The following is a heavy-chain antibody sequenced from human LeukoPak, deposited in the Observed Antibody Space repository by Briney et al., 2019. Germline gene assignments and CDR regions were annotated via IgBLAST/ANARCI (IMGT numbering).Heavy chain of an antibody. CDR1: GDSISGFY. D-gene: IGHD3-9*01. Sequence: PSETLSLTCSVSGDSISGFYWNWIRQSPEKGLEWIAVTHYSGTTNYNPSLKSRVTISIDTSRQQFFLKLSSVTAADTAVYYCVLAPNSNWFDFWGQGTTVTVSS. V-gene: IGHV4-59*12. J-gene: IGHJ6*02. CDR2: THYSGTT. CDR3: VLAPNSNWFDF.